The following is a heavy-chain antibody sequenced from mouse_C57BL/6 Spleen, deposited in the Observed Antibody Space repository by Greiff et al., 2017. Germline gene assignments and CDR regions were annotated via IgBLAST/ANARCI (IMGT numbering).Heavy chain of an antibody. D-gene: IGHD2-4*01. Sequence: EVKLVESGGGLVKPGGSLKLSCAASGFTFSDYGMHWVRQAPEKGLEWVAYISSGSSTIYYADTVKGRFTISRDNAKNTLFLQMTSLRSEDTAMYYSAGGVDYDGAYYFDYWGQGTTLTVSS. CDR1: GFTFSDYG. V-gene: IGHV5-17*01. CDR2: ISSGSSTI. J-gene: IGHJ2*01. CDR3: AGGVDYDGAYYFDY.